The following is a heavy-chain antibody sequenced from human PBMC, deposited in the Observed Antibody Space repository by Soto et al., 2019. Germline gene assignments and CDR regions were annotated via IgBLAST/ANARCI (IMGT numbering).Heavy chain of an antibody. J-gene: IGHJ3*02. CDR3: ARSRGTYYYDRSAFDI. V-gene: IGHV1-69*01. Sequence: QVQLVQSGAEVKKPGSSVKVSCKASGGTFSSYAISWVRQAPGQGLEWMGGIIPIFGTANYAQKFQGRVTITADESTSTAYMELSSLRSEDTAVYYCARSRGTYYYDRSAFDIWGQGKMVTVSS. CDR2: IIPIFGTA. D-gene: IGHD3-22*01. CDR1: GGTFSSYA.